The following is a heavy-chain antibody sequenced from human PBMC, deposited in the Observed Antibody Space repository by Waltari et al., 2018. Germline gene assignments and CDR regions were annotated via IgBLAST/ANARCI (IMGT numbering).Heavy chain of an antibody. D-gene: IGHD3-16*02. CDR1: GFTFSSYS. J-gene: IGHJ5*02. CDR2: ISSSSSTI. CDR3: ARDWQGYPYNWFDP. Sequence: EVQLVESGGGLVQPGGSLRLSCAASGFTFSSYSMNWVGQAPGKWLEWVSYISSSSSTIYYADSVKGRFTISRDNAKNSLYLQMNSLRAEDTAVYYCARDWQGYPYNWFDPWGQGTLVTVSS. V-gene: IGHV3-48*01.